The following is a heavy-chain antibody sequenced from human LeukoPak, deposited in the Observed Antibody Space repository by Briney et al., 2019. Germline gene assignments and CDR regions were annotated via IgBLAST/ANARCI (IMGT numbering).Heavy chain of an antibody. J-gene: IGHJ4*02. CDR2: IFYSGST. CDR3: ARQRGGYDSPNDY. V-gene: IGHV4-39*01. D-gene: IGHD3-3*01. CDR1: SGSISSSIYY. Sequence: SETLSLTCSVSSGSISSSIYYWGWIRQPPGKGLEWIGTIFYSGSTYYNPSLKSRVTISVDTSKNQFSLQLSSVTDADTAVYYCARQRGGYDSPNDYWGQGTLVTVSS.